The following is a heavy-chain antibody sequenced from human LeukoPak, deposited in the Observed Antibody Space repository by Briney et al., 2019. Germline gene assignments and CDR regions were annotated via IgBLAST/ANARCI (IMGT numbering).Heavy chain of an antibody. CDR2: ISSSGTYT. Sequence: PGGSLRLSCAASGFTFSDYYMSWIRQAPGKGLEWVSYISSSGTYTNYADSVKGRFTLSRDNAKNSLYLQMDSLRAEDTAVYYCARDRSTTHFDYWGQGTLVTVSS. V-gene: IGHV3-11*06. CDR1: GFTFSDYY. D-gene: IGHD5/OR15-5a*01. CDR3: ARDRSTTHFDY. J-gene: IGHJ4*02.